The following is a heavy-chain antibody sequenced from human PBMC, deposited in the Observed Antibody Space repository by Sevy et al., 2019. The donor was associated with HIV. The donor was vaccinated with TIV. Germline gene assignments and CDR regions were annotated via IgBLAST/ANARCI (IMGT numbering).Heavy chain of an antibody. CDR3: AKALNIVATILN. CDR1: GFTFTDYG. CDR2: IPFDGSRE. J-gene: IGHJ4*02. D-gene: IGHD5-12*01. Sequence: GGSLRLSCVASGFTFTDYGMHWVRQVPGRGLEWVAFIPFDGSREYYTDSVKGRFTTSRDDSKNTLYLQMNSLRSEDTAVYYCAKALNIVATILNWGQGTLVTVSS. V-gene: IGHV3-30*02.